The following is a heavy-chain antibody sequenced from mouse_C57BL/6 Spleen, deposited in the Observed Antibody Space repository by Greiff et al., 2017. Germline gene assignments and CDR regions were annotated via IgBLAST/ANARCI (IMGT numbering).Heavy chain of an antibody. D-gene: IGHD1-1*01. CDR2: ISYSGST. Sequence: EVKLMESGPGLAKPSQTLSLTCSVTGYSITSDYWNWIRKFPGNKLEYMGYISYSGSTYYNPSLKSRISITRDTSKNQYYLQLNSVTTEDTATYYCARSRYYYGSSYLYWYFDVWGTGTTVTVSS. J-gene: IGHJ1*03. V-gene: IGHV3-8*01. CDR1: GYSITSDY. CDR3: ARSRYYYGSSYLYWYFDV.